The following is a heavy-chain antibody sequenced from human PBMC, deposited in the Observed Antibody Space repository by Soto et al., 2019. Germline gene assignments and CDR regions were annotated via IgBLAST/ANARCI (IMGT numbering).Heavy chain of an antibody. Sequence: EVQLVESGGGLFQPGGSLRLSCAASGFTFSGYSMFWVRQAPGKGLEYVSAINTNGVNTFYAKSVKGRFTISRDNSKNTMYLQMGSLRAEDMAVYYCASGRVEDSRGWATYFDYWGQGTLVTDSS. CDR1: GFTFSGYS. J-gene: IGHJ4*02. V-gene: IGHV3-64*01. CDR3: ASGRVEDSRGWATYFDY. CDR2: INTNGVNT. D-gene: IGHD6-19*01.